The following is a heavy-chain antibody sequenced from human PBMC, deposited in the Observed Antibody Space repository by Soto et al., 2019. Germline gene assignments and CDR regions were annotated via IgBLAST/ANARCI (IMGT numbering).Heavy chain of an antibody. Sequence: GGSLRLSCAASGFTFSSYAMSWVRQAPGKGLEWVPAISGSGGSTYYADTVKGRFTISRDNSKNTLYLQMNSLRAEDTAVYYCAKDFGYYGSGSYQAWGQGTLVTVSS. V-gene: IGHV3-23*01. CDR2: ISGSGGST. D-gene: IGHD3-10*01. CDR1: GFTFSSYA. J-gene: IGHJ5*02. CDR3: AKDFGYYGSGSYQA.